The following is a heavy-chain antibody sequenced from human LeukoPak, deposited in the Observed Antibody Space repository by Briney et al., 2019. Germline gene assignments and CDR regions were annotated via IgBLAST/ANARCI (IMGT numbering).Heavy chain of an antibody. CDR3: VRAGGDYPFDY. J-gene: IGHJ4*02. CDR1: GFTFSSYW. V-gene: IGHV3-74*01. CDR2: INSDGSST. D-gene: IGHD2-21*02. Sequence: QSGGSLRLSCAASGFTFSSYWMHWVRQAPGKGLVWVSRINSDGSSTSYADSVKGRFTISRDNAKNTLYLQMNSLRDADTALYYCVRAGGDYPFDYWGQGTLVTVSS.